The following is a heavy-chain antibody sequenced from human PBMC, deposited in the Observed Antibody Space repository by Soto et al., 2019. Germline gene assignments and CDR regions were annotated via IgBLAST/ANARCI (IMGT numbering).Heavy chain of an antibody. V-gene: IGHV3-30*03. D-gene: IGHD6-19*01. CDR1: GLTFRNYG. Sequence: QVQLVESGGGVVQPGRSLRLSCAASGLTFRNYGMHWVRQAPGKGLEWVAVISYDGSNKYYADSVKGRFTISRDNSKNPLYLQMTSLRVEDTAVYYCVSLRQDGCGWYYFDYWGQGTLVTVSS. CDR2: ISYDGSNK. CDR3: VSLRQDGCGWYYFDY. J-gene: IGHJ4*02.